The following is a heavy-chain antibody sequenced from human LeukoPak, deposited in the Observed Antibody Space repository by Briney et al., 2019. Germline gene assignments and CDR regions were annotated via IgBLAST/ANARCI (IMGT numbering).Heavy chain of an antibody. Sequence: SETLSLACAVSGYSISSGYYWGWIRQPPGKGLEWIGSIYHSGSTYYNPSLKSRVTISVDTSKNQFSLKLSSVTAADTAVYYCARLRWSGYYYYYMDVWGKGTTVTVSS. CDR2: IYHSGST. CDR3: ARLRWSGYYYYYMDV. D-gene: IGHD3-3*01. J-gene: IGHJ6*03. CDR1: GYSISSGYY. V-gene: IGHV4-38-2*01.